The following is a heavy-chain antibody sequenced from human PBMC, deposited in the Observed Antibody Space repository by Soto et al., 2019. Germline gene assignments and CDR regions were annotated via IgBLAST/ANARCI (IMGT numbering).Heavy chain of an antibody. CDR1: GYTFTRYY. Sequence: ASVKVSCKASGYTFTRYYMHWVRQPPGQGLEWMGIINPSCGSTSYAQKFQGRVTMTRDTSTSTVYMELRSLRSEDTAVYYCARVGCCAGSCYQPTFDFWGQGTLVTVSS. D-gene: IGHD2-15*01. CDR2: INPSCGST. V-gene: IGHV1-46*01. J-gene: IGHJ4*02. CDR3: ARVGCCAGSCYQPTFDF.